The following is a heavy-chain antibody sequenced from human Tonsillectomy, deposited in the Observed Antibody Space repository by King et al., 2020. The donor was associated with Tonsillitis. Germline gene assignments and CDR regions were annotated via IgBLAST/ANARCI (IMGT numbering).Heavy chain of an antibody. J-gene: IGHJ4*02. V-gene: IGHV1-69*01. CDR2: IIPIFGTA. D-gene: IGHD2-15*01. Sequence: QLVQSGAEVKKSGSSVKVSCKASGGTFSSYAINWVRQAPGQGLEWMGGIIPIFGTANYVQNFQGRVTITADESTSTVYMEMSSLRYEDTAVYYCSRGPGYCSGGSCYLIDFWGQGTLVTVSS. CDR3: SRGPGYCSGGSCYLIDF. CDR1: GGTFSSYA.